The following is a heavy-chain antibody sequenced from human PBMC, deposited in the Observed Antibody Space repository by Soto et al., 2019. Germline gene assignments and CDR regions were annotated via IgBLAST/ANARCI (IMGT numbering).Heavy chain of an antibody. CDR3: ARPKHLTYGDYGFDY. CDR1: GFTSSDYW. J-gene: IGHJ4*02. D-gene: IGHD4-17*01. Sequence: EVQLVESGGGLVQPGGSLRLSCAGSGFTSSDYWMHWVRQAPGKGLVWVSRINSDGSSTSYADSVKGRFTISRDNAKNTLSLQMNSLRDEDTAVYYCARPKHLTYGDYGFDYWGQGILVIVSS. CDR2: INSDGSST. V-gene: IGHV3-74*01.